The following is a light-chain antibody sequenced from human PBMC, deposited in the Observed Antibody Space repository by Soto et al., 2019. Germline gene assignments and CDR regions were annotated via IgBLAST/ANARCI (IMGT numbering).Light chain of an antibody. CDR2: DVS. CDR3: SSYTSSSTLGYV. J-gene: IGLJ1*01. Sequence: SVLPQPASVNGSPGQSITISCTGTSSDVGGYNYVSWYQQHPGKAPKLMIYDVSNRPSGVSNRFSGSKSGNTASLTISGLQAEDEADYYCSSYTSSSTLGYVFGAGTKVTVL. V-gene: IGLV2-14*01. CDR1: SSDVGGYNY.